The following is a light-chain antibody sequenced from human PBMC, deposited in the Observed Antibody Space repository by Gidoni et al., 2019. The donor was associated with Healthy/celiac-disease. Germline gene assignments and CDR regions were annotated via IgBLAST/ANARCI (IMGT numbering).Light chain of an antibody. Sequence: DIQMTQSPSSLSASVGDRVTITCRASQSISSYLNWYQQKPGKAPKLLIYAASSLQSGVPSRFSGSGSGTDFTLTISSLQPEAFATYYCQQSYSTPCSFXQXTKLEIK. J-gene: IGKJ2*04. CDR3: QQSYSTPCS. CDR2: AAS. V-gene: IGKV1-39*01. CDR1: QSISSY.